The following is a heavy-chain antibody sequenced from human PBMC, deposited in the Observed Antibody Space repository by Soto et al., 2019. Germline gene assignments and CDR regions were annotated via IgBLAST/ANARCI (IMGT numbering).Heavy chain of an antibody. V-gene: IGHV5-10-1*01. D-gene: IGHD6-13*01. CDR1: GYSFTSYW. CDR2: LDPSDSYT. CDR3: ARQGSSSWYYYYNIDV. J-gene: IGHJ6*02. Sequence: PGESLKISCKGSGYSFTSYWVSWVRQMPGKGLEWMGRLDPSDSYTNYSPSFQGHVTISADKSISTAYLQWSSLKASDTAMYYCARQGSSSWYYYYNIDVWGQGAAVTVSS.